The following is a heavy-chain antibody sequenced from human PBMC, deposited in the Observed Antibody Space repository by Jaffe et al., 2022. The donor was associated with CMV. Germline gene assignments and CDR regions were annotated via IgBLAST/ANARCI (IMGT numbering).Heavy chain of an antibody. Sequence: QVQLVQSGAEVKKPGSSVKVSCKASGGTFSSYAISWVRQAPGQGLEWMGGIIPIFGTANYAQKFQGRVTITADESTSTAYMELSSLRSEDTAVYYCARVGYSGYDPLEYYFDYWGQGTLVTVSS. D-gene: IGHD5-12*01. CDR1: GGTFSSYA. V-gene: IGHV1-69*01. CDR2: IIPIFGTA. CDR3: ARVGYSGYDPLEYYFDY. J-gene: IGHJ4*02.